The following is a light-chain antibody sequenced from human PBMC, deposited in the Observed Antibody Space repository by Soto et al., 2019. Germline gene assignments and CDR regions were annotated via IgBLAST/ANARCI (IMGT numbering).Light chain of an antibody. CDR3: SSYTSSSTPFDG. CDR2: DVS. J-gene: IGLJ1*01. V-gene: IGLV2-14*01. CDR1: SSDVGGYNY. Sequence: QPVLTQPASVSGSPGQSITISCTGTSSDVGGYNYVSWYQQHPGKAPKLMIYDVSNRPSGVSNRFSGSKSGNTASLTISGLQAEDEADYYCSSYTSSSTPFDGFGTGTKLTVL.